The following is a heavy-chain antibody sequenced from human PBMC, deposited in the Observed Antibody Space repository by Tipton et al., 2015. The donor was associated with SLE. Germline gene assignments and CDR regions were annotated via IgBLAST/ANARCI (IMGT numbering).Heavy chain of an antibody. Sequence: TLSLTCTVSGGSISSSSYYWGWIRQPPGKGLEWIGSIYYSGSTYYNPFLKSRVTFSVDTSKNQFSLQLTSVTAADTALYFCARENWGFSHMDVWGIGTTVTVSS. D-gene: IGHD7-27*01. J-gene: IGHJ6*04. CDR3: ARENWGFSHMDV. CDR2: IYYSGST. V-gene: IGHV4-39*07. CDR1: GGSISSSSYY.